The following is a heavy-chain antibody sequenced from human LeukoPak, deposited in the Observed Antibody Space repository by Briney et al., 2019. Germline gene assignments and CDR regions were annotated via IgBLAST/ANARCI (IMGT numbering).Heavy chain of an antibody. J-gene: IGHJ4*02. Sequence: PGGSLRLSCAASGFTFSSYGMHWVRQAPGKGLEWVAFIRYDGSNKYYADSVKGRFTISRDNSKNTLYLQMNSLRAEDTAVYYCAKEPRIAVAGTNLFDYWGQGTLVTVSS. D-gene: IGHD6-19*01. CDR3: AKEPRIAVAGTNLFDY. V-gene: IGHV3-30*02. CDR2: IRYDGSNK. CDR1: GFTFSSYG.